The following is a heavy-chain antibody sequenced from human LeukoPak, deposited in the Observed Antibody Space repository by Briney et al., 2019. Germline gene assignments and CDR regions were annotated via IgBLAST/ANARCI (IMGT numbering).Heavy chain of an antibody. Sequence: SQTLSLTCTVSGGSISSTNYYWSWIRQPAGKGLEWIGRIYTSGSTNYNPSLESRVTISVDTSKNQFSLKLSSVTAADTAVYYCAREPRDGYNSLDYWGQGTLVTVSS. CDR3: AREPRDGYNSLDY. D-gene: IGHD5-24*01. CDR1: GGSISSTNYY. CDR2: IYTSGST. V-gene: IGHV4-61*02. J-gene: IGHJ4*02.